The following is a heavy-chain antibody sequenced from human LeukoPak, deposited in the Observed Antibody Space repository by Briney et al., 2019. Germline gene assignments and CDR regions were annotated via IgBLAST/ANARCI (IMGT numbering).Heavy chain of an antibody. CDR2: IYSGGAT. J-gene: IGHJ4*02. CDR1: EFSVSSNY. V-gene: IGHV3-53*01. CDR3: ARGRFSGPDDY. D-gene: IGHD6-19*01. Sequence: PGGSLRLSCAVSEFSVSSNYMNWVRQAPGKGLEWVSVIYSGGATYYADSVRGRFTISRDNSKNMVSLQMTSLGAEGTAVYYCARGRFSGPDDYWGQGTLVTVSS.